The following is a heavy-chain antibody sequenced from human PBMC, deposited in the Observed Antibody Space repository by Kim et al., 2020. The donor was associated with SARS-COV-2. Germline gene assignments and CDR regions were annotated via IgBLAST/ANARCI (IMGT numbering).Heavy chain of an antibody. D-gene: IGHD3-16*01. Sequence: YADSLKGRFTNYRYNAKNSLYPEMNSMTTEDTALYYCAGKKGGQTSFDYWGQGTLVTVSS. J-gene: IGHJ4*02. CDR3: AGKKGGQTSFDY. V-gene: IGHV3-9*01.